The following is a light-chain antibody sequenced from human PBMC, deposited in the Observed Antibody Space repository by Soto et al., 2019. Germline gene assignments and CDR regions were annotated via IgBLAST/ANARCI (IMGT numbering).Light chain of an antibody. Sequence: EIVLTRSPATLSLSPGERATLSCRASQSVRTYLAWYQQKPGQAPRLLISGASSRATGIPDRFSGSGAGTDFTLTTSRREPEVFPIYYCYQYDNWPSITSGKGTRLEIK. CDR1: QSVRTY. V-gene: IGKV3-11*01. CDR2: GAS. CDR3: YQYDNWPSIT. J-gene: IGKJ5*01.